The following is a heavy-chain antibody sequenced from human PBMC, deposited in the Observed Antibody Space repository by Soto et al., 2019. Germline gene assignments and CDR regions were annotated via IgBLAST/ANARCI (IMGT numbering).Heavy chain of an antibody. Sequence: PGGSLGLSCAASGFTFSSYWMTWVRQAPGKGLEWVANIKQDGSEKYYVDSVKGRFTISRDNAKNSLYLQMNSLRAEDTAVYYCASTPRGWELHHYYYGMDVWGQGTTVTVSS. V-gene: IGHV3-7*05. CDR3: ASTPRGWELHHYYYGMDV. CDR1: GFTFSSYW. CDR2: IKQDGSEK. J-gene: IGHJ6*02. D-gene: IGHD1-26*01.